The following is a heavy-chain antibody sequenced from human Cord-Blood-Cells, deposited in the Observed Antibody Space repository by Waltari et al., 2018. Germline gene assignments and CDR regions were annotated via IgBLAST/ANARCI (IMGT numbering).Heavy chain of an antibody. D-gene: IGHD1-26*01. J-gene: IGHJ4*02. CDR3: ARGPGGLHFDY. CDR2: INHSGST. CDR1: GGSLRGCY. V-gene: IGHV4-34*01. Sequence: QVQLQQWGAGLLKPSETLSLTCAVHGGSLRGCYRCWIRHPPGKGLEWIGEINHSGSTNYIPSLKSRVTRSVDTSKNQFSLKLGSVTAADTAVYYCARGPGGLHFDYWGQGTLVTVSS.